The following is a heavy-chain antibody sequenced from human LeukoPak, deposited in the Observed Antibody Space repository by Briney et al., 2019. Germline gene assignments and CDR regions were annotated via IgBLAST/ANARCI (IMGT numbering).Heavy chain of an antibody. J-gene: IGHJ6*03. CDR2: TYYRARWYN. CDR3: GRSHSIPARNTYNYYVDV. Sequence: SQTLSLTCAISGDSVSSNSAAWNWIRQSPSRGLEWLGRTYYRARWYNDYAVSVKSRITINPDTSKNQFSLQLNSVTPEDTAVYYCGRSHSIPARNTYNYYVDVWDKGTTVTVSS. V-gene: IGHV6-1*01. CDR1: GDSVSSNSAA. D-gene: IGHD6-6*01.